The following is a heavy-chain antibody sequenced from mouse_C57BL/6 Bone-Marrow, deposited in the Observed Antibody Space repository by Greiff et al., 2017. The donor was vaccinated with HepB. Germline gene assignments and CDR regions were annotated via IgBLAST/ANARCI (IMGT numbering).Heavy chain of an antibody. J-gene: IGHJ3*01. CDR1: GFTFSSYA. CDR2: ISDGGSYT. Sequence: EVKVVESGGGLVKPGGSLKLSCAASGFTFSSYAMSWVRQTPEKRLEWVATISDGGSYTYYPDNVKGRFTISRDNAKNNLYLQMSHLKSEDTAMYYCARDRDYDGGFAYWGQGTLVTVSA. CDR3: ARDRDYDGGFAY. V-gene: IGHV5-4*01. D-gene: IGHD2-4*01.